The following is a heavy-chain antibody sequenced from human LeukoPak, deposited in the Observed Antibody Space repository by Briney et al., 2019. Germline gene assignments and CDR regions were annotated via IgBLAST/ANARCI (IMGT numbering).Heavy chain of an antibody. CDR2: INAGNGNT. CDR3: ARDIVRDSGYDFFY. J-gene: IGHJ4*02. CDR1: GYTFTSYA. V-gene: IGHV1-3*01. Sequence: GASVKVSCKASGYTFTSYAMHWVRQAPGQRLEWMGWINAGNGNTKYSQKFQGRVTITRDASASTAYMELSSLRSEDTAVYYCARDIVRDSGYDFFYWGQGTLVTVSS. D-gene: IGHD5-12*01.